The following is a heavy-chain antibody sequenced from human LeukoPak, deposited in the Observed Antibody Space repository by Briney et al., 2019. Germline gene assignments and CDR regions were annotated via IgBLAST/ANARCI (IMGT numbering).Heavy chain of an antibody. Sequence: GASVKVSCKASGGTFSSYAISWVRQAPGQGLEWMGRIIPILGIANYAQKFQGRVTITADKSTSTAYMELSSLRSEDTAVYYCARTVDCSGGSCYFDYWGQGTLVTVSS. CDR1: GGTFSSYA. CDR2: IIPILGIA. J-gene: IGHJ4*02. D-gene: IGHD2-15*01. CDR3: ARTVDCSGGSCYFDY. V-gene: IGHV1-69*04.